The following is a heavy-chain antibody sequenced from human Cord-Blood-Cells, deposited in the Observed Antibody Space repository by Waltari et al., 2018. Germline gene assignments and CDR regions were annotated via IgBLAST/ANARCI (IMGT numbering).Heavy chain of an antibody. Sequence: QAPLVQSGAEVEKPGSSVKVSCKASGGTFSSYAISWVRQAPGKGLEWMGGIIPIFGTANYAQKFQGRVTITADESTSTAYMELSSLRSEDAAVYYCARDLTSAAGDYWGQGTLVTVSS. J-gene: IGHJ4*02. V-gene: IGHV1-69*01. CDR1: GGTFSSYA. CDR3: ARDLTSAAGDY. D-gene: IGHD6-13*01. CDR2: IIPIFGTA.